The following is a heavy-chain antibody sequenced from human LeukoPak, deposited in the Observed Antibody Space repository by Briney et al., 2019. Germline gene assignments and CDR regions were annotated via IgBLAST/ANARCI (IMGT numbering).Heavy chain of an antibody. J-gene: IGHJ4*02. V-gene: IGHV3-23*01. CDR3: AKGIVPAAISNFDY. Sequence: GGSLRLSCAASGFTFSIYAMSWVRQAPGKGLEWVSGTSASGGSTYYADSVKGRFTISRDNSQNTLYLQMNSLRAEDTAIYYCAKGIVPAAISNFDYWGQGTLVTVSS. CDR1: GFTFSIYA. D-gene: IGHD2-2*01. CDR2: TSASGGST.